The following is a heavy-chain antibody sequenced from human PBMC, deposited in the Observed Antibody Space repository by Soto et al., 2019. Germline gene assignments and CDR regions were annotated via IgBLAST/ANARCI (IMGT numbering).Heavy chain of an antibody. CDR3: ATNRFY. CDR2: ISESGGST. V-gene: IGHV3-23*01. Sequence: EVQLLESGGGLVQPGGSLRLSCAASGFTFSRSAMTWVRQAPGKGLEWVSTISESGGSTYYADSVKGRCTISRDNSKNTLYLQMNSLRAEDTAVYYCATNRFYWGQGTLVTVSS. J-gene: IGHJ4*02. CDR1: GFTFSRSA.